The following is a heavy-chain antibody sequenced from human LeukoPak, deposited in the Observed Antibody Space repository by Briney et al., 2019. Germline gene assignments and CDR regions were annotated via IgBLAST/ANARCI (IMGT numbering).Heavy chain of an antibody. V-gene: IGHV4-30-4*01. CDR1: GGSISSGDYY. J-gene: IGHJ3*02. Sequence: SQTLSLTCTVSGGSISSGDYYWTWIRQPPGKGLEWIGYIYYSGSTNYNPSLKSRVTISVDTSRNQFSLKLSSVTAADTAVYFCAGETGDAFDIWGQGTMVTVSS. CDR2: IYYSGST. CDR3: AGETGDAFDI.